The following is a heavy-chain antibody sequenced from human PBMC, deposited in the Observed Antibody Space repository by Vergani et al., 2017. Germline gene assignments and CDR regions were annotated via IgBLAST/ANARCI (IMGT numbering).Heavy chain of an antibody. D-gene: IGHD2-21*01. CDR2: ISYDGSNK. Sequence: QVQLVESGGSVVQPGRSLRLSCAASGFTFSSYAMHWVRQAPGKGLEWVAVISYDGSNKYYADSVKGRFTISRDNSKNTLYLQMNSLRAEDTAVYYCARGCGGDCYGNGFDYWGQGTLVTVSS. V-gene: IGHV3-30-3*01. J-gene: IGHJ4*02. CDR1: GFTFSSYA. CDR3: ARGCGGDCYGNGFDY.